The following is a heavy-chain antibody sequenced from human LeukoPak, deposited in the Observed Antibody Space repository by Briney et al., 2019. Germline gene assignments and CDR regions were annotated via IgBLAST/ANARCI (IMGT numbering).Heavy chain of an antibody. Sequence: PSETLSLTCTVSGGSISSYYWSWIRQPPGKGLEWIGYIYYSGSTNYNPSLKSRVTISVDTSKNQFSLKLSSVTAADTAVYYCARVLVPRRYDAFDIWGQGTMVTVSS. J-gene: IGHJ3*02. D-gene: IGHD6-13*01. CDR2: IYYSGST. CDR1: GGSISSYY. CDR3: ARVLVPRRYDAFDI. V-gene: IGHV4-59*01.